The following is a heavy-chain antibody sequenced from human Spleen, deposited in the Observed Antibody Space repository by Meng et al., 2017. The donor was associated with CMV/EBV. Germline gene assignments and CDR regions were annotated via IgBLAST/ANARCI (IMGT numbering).Heavy chain of an antibody. CDR3: ARAGVGAASACDY. CDR1: GYTFTGYY. CDR2: VNPNSGGT. Sequence: ASVKVSCKASGYTFTGYYMHWLRQAPGQGLEWMGWVNPNSGGTNYAQNFQGRVTMTRDTSINTVYMELSSLRSDDTAVYYCARAGVGAASACDYWGQGTLVTVSS. V-gene: IGHV1-2*02. J-gene: IGHJ4*02. D-gene: IGHD1-26*01.